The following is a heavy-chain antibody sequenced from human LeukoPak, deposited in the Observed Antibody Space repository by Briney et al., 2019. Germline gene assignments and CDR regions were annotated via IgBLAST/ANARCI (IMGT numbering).Heavy chain of an antibody. CDR1: GYTFTSYY. D-gene: IGHD2-2*01. V-gene: IGHV1-2*04. CDR2: INPNSGGT. J-gene: IGHJ5*02. Sequence: ASVKVSCKASGYTFTSYYMHWVRQAPGQGLEWMGWINPNSGGTNYAQKFQGWVTMTRDTSISTAYMELSRLRSDDTAVYYCARDLSLGYCTSTSCQKNNWFDPWGQGTLVTVSS. CDR3: ARDLSLGYCTSTSCQKNNWFDP.